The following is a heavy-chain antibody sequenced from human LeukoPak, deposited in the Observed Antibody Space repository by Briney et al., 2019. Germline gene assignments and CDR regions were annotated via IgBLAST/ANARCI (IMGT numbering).Heavy chain of an antibody. Sequence: GGSLRLSCAASGFTSSSYALHWVRQAPGKGLEWVAFIRYDATNKYYADSVKGRFTISRDNPKNTVYLQMNSLRAEDTAVYYCAKGFFYNSGNYPSTFDYWGQGTLVTVFS. CDR3: AKGFFYNSGNYPSTFDY. CDR2: IRYDATNK. V-gene: IGHV3-30*02. J-gene: IGHJ4*02. D-gene: IGHD3-10*01. CDR1: GFTSSSYA.